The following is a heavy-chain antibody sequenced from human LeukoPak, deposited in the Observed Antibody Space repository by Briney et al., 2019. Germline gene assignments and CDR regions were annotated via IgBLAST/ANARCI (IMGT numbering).Heavy chain of an antibody. J-gene: IGHJ4*02. CDR2: ISGCGSST. V-gene: IGHV3-23*01. CDR1: GFTFNNYA. D-gene: IGHD6-19*01. CDR3: AKDGGGWYTSGWYYFDY. Sequence: GGSLRLSCAASGFTFNNYAMSWVRQAPGKGLEWVSAISGCGSSTYYADSVKGRFTISRDNSKNMLCLQMNSLRAEDTAVYYCAKDGGGWYTSGWYYFDYWGQGSLVTVSS.